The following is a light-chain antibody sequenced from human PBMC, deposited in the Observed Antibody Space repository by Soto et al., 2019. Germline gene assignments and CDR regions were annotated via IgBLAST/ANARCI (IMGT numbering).Light chain of an antibody. CDR2: ADN. CDR1: SSNIGSYS. CDR3: AAWGDGVSGAVV. V-gene: IGLV1-44*01. Sequence: QSVLTQPPSASGTPGQRVTISCSGSSSNIGSYSVSWYRQVPGTAPKLLIYADNERPSGVPDRFSGSKSGTSASLAISGLQSEDEADYCCAAWGDGVSGAVVLGGGTKLTVL. J-gene: IGLJ2*01.